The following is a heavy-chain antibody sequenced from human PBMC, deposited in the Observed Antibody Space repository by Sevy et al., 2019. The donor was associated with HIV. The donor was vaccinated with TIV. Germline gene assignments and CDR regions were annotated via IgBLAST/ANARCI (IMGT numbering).Heavy chain of an antibody. D-gene: IGHD4-17*01. CDR3: AARGYDYGGNYYYYYGMDV. CDR2: IVVGSGNT. V-gene: IGHV1-58*01. Sequence: ASVKVSCKASGFTFTSSAVQWVQQARGQRLEWIGWIVVGSGNTNYAQKFQERVTITRDMSTSTAYMELSSLRSEDTAVYYCAARGYDYGGNYYYYYGMDVWGQRTTVTVSS. J-gene: IGHJ6*02. CDR1: GFTFTSSA.